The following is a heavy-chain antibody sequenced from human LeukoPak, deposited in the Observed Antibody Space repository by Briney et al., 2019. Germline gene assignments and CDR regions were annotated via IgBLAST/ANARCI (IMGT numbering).Heavy chain of an antibody. CDR1: GYTFTSYG. Sequence: ASVKVSCKASGYTFTSYGISWVRQAPGQGLEWMGWISAYNGNTNYAQKLQGRVTMTTDTSTSTAYMELRSLRSDDTAVYYCAREGGRNYYGSGSPVYYYYYGMGVWGQGTTVTVSS. D-gene: IGHD3-10*01. V-gene: IGHV1-18*01. CDR3: AREGGRNYYGSGSPVYYYYYGMGV. CDR2: ISAYNGNT. J-gene: IGHJ6*02.